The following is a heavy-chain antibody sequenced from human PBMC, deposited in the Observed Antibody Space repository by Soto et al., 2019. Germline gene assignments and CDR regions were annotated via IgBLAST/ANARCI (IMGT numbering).Heavy chain of an antibody. CDR3: ARRSSGWYFDY. D-gene: IGHD6-19*01. CDR1: GFTFSSYA. Sequence: EVQLLESGGGLVQPGGSLRLSCAASGFTFSSYAMSWVRQAPGKGLEWVSVISGSGGSTYYADSVKGRFTISRDNSKNALYLQMNSLRAEDTAVYYCARRSSGWYFDYWGQGTLVTVSS. V-gene: IGHV3-23*01. J-gene: IGHJ4*02. CDR2: ISGSGGST.